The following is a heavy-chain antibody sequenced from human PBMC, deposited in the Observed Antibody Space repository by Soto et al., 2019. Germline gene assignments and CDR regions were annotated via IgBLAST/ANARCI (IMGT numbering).Heavy chain of an antibody. CDR2: VYHTGST. Sequence: PEETLSLTCTLSGGSTSGYYWSWIRQPPGKGLEWIGYVYHTGSTNYNPSLRSRVTISLDMSKNQFSLKLSSVTAADTAVYYCARNLGSGSFYRFDFWGQGTLVTVSS. J-gene: IGHJ4*02. CDR3: ARNLGSGSFYRFDF. CDR1: GGSTSGYY. D-gene: IGHD3-10*01. V-gene: IGHV4-59*01.